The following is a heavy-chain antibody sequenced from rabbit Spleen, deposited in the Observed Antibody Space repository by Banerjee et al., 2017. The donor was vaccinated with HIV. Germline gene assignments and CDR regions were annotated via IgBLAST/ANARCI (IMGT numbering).Heavy chain of an antibody. Sequence: QEQLVESGGGLVQPGGSLTLTCKASGFSFNSGYDMCWVRQAPGKGLEWIACIYAGSSGNTYSATWAKGRFTISKTSSTTVTLQMTSLTAADTATYFCARGAGAGADKYVFNLWGPGTLVTVS. CDR1: GFSFNSGYD. V-gene: IGHV1S45*01. D-gene: IGHD4-2*01. CDR2: IYAGSSGNT. J-gene: IGHJ4*01. CDR3: ARGAGAGADKYVFNL.